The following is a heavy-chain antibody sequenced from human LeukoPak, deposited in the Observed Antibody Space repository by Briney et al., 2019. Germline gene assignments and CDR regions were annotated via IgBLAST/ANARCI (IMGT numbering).Heavy chain of an antibody. V-gene: IGHV4-34*01. Sequence: PSETLSLTCTVSGGSISSYYWSWIRQPPGKGLEWIGEINHSGSTNYNPSLKSRVTISVDTSKNQLSLKLSSVTAADTAVYYCARDQGYCSGGSCRESYWGQGTLVTVSS. J-gene: IGHJ4*02. D-gene: IGHD2-15*01. CDR2: INHSGST. CDR3: ARDQGYCSGGSCRESY. CDR1: GGSISSYY.